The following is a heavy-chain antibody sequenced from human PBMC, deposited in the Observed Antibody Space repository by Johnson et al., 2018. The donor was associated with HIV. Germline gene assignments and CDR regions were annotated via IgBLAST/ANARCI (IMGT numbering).Heavy chain of an antibody. Sequence: VLLVESGGGVVQPGRSLRLSCAASGFTFSSYGMHWVRQTPGKGLQWVAALWYDGSNNYYADSVKGRFTISRDNSKNTLYLQMNSLRAEDTAVYYCARDRGAARALEAVERWGQGTMVTVSS. CDR2: LWYDGSNN. CDR3: ARDRGAARALEAVER. V-gene: IGHV3-33*01. J-gene: IGHJ3*01. CDR1: GFTFSSYG. D-gene: IGHD6-6*01.